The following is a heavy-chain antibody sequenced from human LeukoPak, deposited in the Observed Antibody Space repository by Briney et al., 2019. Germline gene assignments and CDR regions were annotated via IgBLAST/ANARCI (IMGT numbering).Heavy chain of an antibody. CDR2: ISYDGSNK. V-gene: IGHV3-30*18. D-gene: IGHD1-1*01. CDR3: AKDPLEDY. Sequence: GGSLRLSCAASGFTFISYGMHWVRQAPGKGLEWVAVISYDGSNKYYADSVKGRFTISRDNSKNTLYLQMNSLRAEDTAVYYCAKDPLEDYWGQGTLVTVSS. J-gene: IGHJ4*02. CDR1: GFTFISYG.